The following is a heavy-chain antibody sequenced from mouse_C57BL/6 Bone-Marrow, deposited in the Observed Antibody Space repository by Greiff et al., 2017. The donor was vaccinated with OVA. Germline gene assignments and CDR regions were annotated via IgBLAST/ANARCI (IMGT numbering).Heavy chain of an antibody. Sequence: VQLVESGAELARPGASVKMSCKASGYTFTSYTMHWVKQRPGQGLEWIGYINPSSGYTKYNQKFKDKATLTADKSSSTAYMQLSSLTSEDSAVYYCARLSHFDYWGQGTTLTVSS. V-gene: IGHV1-4*01. CDR1: GYTFTSYT. CDR3: ARLSHFDY. J-gene: IGHJ2*01. CDR2: INPSSGYT.